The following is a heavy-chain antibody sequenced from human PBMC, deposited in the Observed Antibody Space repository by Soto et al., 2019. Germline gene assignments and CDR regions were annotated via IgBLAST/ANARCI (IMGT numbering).Heavy chain of an antibody. CDR3: ARGHHGLEI. Sequence: GESLKISCAASGLTFIDFYMSWVRQAPGKGLDWVSYIDPSGTTIVYADSVKGRFTVSRDNAKNSLYLQMDSLRGEDSAVYYCARGHHGLEIWGRGTTVTASS. J-gene: IGHJ6*02. V-gene: IGHV3-11*01. CDR1: GLTFIDFY. CDR2: IDPSGTTI.